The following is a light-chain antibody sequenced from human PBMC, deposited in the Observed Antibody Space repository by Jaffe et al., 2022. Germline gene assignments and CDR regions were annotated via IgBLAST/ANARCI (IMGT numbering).Light chain of an antibody. CDR2: QNI. Sequence: SYELTQSPSLSVSPGQTASITCSGDDLGNKYGSWYQQRPGQSPVLVIYQNIKRPSGIPERFSGSKSGNTATLTISGTQTMDEADYYCQAWDTSTGVVFGGGTKLTVL. CDR3: QAWDTSTGVV. J-gene: IGLJ2*01. CDR1: DLGNKY. V-gene: IGLV3-1*01.